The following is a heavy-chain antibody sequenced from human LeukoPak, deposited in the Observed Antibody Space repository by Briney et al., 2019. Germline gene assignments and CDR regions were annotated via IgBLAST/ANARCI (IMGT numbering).Heavy chain of an antibody. V-gene: IGHV6-1*01. J-gene: IGHJ5*02. CDR2: TYYRSKWFN. D-gene: IGHD6-6*01. Sequence: SQTLSLTCVIAGDSVSSNSATWNWIRQSPSRGLEWLERTYYRSKWFNHYAVSVKSRIMINSDTSKNQFSLQLNSVTPEDTAVYYCAREIEYSSSSVGFDPWGQGTLVTVSS. CDR1: GDSVSSNSAT. CDR3: AREIEYSSSSVGFDP.